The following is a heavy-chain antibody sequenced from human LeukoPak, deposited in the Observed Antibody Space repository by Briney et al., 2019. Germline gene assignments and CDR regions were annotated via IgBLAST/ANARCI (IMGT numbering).Heavy chain of an antibody. V-gene: IGHV3-74*01. CDR2: INSDGSST. CDR3: ARDQQQLPRGP. D-gene: IGHD6-13*01. Sequence: GGSLRLSCAASGFTFSSYWMHWVRQAPGKGLVWVSRINSDGSSTSYADSVKGRFTISRDNAKNTLYLQMNSLGAEDTAVYYCARDQQQLPRGPWGQGTLVTVSS. CDR1: GFTFSSYW. J-gene: IGHJ5*02.